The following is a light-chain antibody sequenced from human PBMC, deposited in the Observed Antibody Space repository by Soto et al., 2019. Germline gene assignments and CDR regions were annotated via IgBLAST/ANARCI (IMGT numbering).Light chain of an antibody. CDR1: SSDIGDYNL. J-gene: IGLJ2*01. Sequence: QSALTQPASVSGSPGQSITISCTGSSSDIGDYNLVSWYQQHPGKAPTLMIYEDIKRPSGVSNRFSGSKSGNTASLTISGLQTEDEADYYCCSYASSVTLLFGGGTKLTVL. V-gene: IGLV2-23*01. CDR3: CSYASSVTLL. CDR2: EDI.